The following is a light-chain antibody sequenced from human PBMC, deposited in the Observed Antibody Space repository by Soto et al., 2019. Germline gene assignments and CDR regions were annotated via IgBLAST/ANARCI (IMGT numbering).Light chain of an antibody. CDR3: LQSTHWPRT. J-gene: IGKJ1*01. CDR1: QSLVYSDGNTY. CDR2: RVS. V-gene: IGKV2-30*01. Sequence: DVVMTQSPLSLPVTLGQPASISCRSSQSLVYSDGNTYLNWFQQRPGQSPRRLIYRVSNRDSGVPDRFSGSGSGTDFTLIISRVEAEDVGLYYCLQSTHWPRTFGQGTKVEI.